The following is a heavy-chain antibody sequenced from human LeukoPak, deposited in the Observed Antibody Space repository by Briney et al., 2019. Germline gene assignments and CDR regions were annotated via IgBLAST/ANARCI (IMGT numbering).Heavy chain of an antibody. J-gene: IGHJ4*02. Sequence: GGSLRLSCAASGFTFSTYTMYWVRHPPGKGLEWVSIIGSSGGGIHYADSVKGRFTISRDNSKNALYLQMNSLRVEDTAVYYCARDTQNYFDYWGQGTLVTVSS. CDR2: IGSSGGGI. V-gene: IGHV3-23*01. CDR3: ARDTQNYFDY. CDR1: GFTFSTYT.